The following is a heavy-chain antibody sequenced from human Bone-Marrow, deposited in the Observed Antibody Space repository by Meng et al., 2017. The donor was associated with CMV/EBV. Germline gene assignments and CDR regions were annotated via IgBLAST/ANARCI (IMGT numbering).Heavy chain of an antibody. CDR1: GFTFSSYG. J-gene: IGHJ6*02. D-gene: IGHD6-13*01. CDR2: IWYDGSNK. V-gene: IGHV3-33*01. CDR3: ARQAAGNGWAHYYYYGMDV. Sequence: GESLKISCAASGFTFSSYGMHWVRQAPGKGLEWVAVIWYDGSNKYYADSVKGRFTISRDNSKNTLYLQMNSLRAEDTAVYYCARQAAGNGWAHYYYYGMDVWGQGTTVTVSS.